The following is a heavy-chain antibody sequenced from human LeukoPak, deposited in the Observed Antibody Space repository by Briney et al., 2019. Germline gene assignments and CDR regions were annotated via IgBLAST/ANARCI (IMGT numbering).Heavy chain of an antibody. J-gene: IGHJ4*02. CDR3: AKGISSGYFDY. CDR1: GFTFSSYG. Sequence: GGSLRLSCAASGFTFSSYGMHWVRQAPGKGLEWVAVISYDGSIEYYADSVEGRFSISGDNSKNTLYLQMNSLRAEDTALYYCAKGISSGYFDYWGQGTLVTVSS. V-gene: IGHV3-30*18. CDR2: ISYDGSIE. D-gene: IGHD3-22*01.